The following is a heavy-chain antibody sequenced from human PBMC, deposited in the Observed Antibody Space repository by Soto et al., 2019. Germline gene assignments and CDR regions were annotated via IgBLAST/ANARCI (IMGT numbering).Heavy chain of an antibody. D-gene: IGHD3-22*01. V-gene: IGHV3-23*01. J-gene: IGHJ6*02. CDR3: AKGFDTSGYYSYYYAMDV. CDR1: GFKFSTFA. CDR2: LGDSGTKT. Sequence: GGSLRLSCAAPGFKFSTFAMSWVRQAPGKGLEWVSGLGDSGTKTYYAASVRGRFIISRDNSKNTVDLQMNSLRAEDTAVYYCAKGFDTSGYYSYYYAMDVWGQGTTVTVSS.